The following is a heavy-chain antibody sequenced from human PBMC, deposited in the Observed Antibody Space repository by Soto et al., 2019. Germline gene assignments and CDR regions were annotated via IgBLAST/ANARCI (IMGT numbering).Heavy chain of an antibody. CDR2: IYINGST. Sequence: SETLSLTGTVAAAAISRNCWSWILEPPGVGLEWIGYIYINGSTNYSPYLKSRVTISADSYKNQLSLRLSSVTAEDTAVYYCARDINCAGDGCRTPGYYGTDVWGQGSTVT. V-gene: IGHV4-4*08. CDR1: AAAISRNC. D-gene: IGHD2-21*01. J-gene: IGHJ6*01. CDR3: ARDINCAGDGCRTPGYYGTDV.